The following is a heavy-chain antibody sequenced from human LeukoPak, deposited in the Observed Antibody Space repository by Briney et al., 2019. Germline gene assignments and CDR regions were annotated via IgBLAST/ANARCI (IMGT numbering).Heavy chain of an antibody. V-gene: IGHV4-59*01. D-gene: IGHD6-13*01. CDR2: IYYSGST. Sequence: SETLSLTCTVSGGSISSYYWSWVRQPPGKGLEWIGNIYYSGSTNYNPSLKSRVTISVDTSKNQFSLKLSSVTAADTAVYYCARDRLAAAGRYYYYGMDVWGQGTLVTVSS. CDR1: GGSISSYY. CDR3: ARDRLAAAGRYYYYGMDV. J-gene: IGHJ6*02.